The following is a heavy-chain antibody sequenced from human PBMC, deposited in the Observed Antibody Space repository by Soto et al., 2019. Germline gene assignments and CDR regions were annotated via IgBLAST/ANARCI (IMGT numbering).Heavy chain of an antibody. D-gene: IGHD2-2*01. CDR2: INAGNGNT. Sequence: ASVKVSCKASGYTFTSYAMHWVRQAPGQRLEWMGWINAGNGNTKYSQKFQGRVTITRDTSASTAYMELSSLRSEDTAVYYCARSRGSRDIVVVPAAKGGRYYYDSSGYLDYCGHGTLVTVSS. CDR1: GYTFTSYA. J-gene: IGHJ4*01. CDR3: ARSRGSRDIVVVPAAKGGRYYYDSSGYLDY. V-gene: IGHV1-3*01.